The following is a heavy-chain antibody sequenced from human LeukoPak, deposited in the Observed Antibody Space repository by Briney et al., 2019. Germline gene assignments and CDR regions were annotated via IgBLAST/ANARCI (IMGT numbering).Heavy chain of an antibody. CDR3: ARDRDGVVVGGFDS. Sequence: AGGSLRLSCAASAFTFSSYAMHWVRQAPGKGLEYVSAISSNGGSTYYANSVKGRFTISRDNSKNTLYLQMGSLRAEDTAVFYCARDRDGVVVGGFDSWGQGTLVTVSS. CDR1: AFTFSSYA. V-gene: IGHV3-64*01. CDR2: ISSNGGST. J-gene: IGHJ4*02. D-gene: IGHD2-15*01.